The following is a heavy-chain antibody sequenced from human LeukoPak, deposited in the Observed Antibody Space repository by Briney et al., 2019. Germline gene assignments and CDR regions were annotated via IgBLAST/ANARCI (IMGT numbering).Heavy chain of an antibody. D-gene: IGHD2-15*01. V-gene: IGHV3-23*01. CDR2: ISGSGGST. J-gene: IGHJ4*02. CDR3: AKDWEYCSGGSCYSSPYFDY. Sequence: GGSLRLSCAASGFTFSSYAMSWVRQAPGKGLEWVSAISGSGGSTYYADSVKGRFTISRDNSKNTLYLQMNSLRAEDTAVYYCAKDWEYCSGGSCYSSPYFDYWGQGTLVTVSS. CDR1: GFTFSSYA.